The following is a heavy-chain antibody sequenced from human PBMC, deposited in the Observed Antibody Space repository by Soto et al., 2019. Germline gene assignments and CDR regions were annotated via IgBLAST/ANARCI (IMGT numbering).Heavy chain of an antibody. Sequence: LSLTCTVSGGSINNVSNFWTWIRQHPGKGLEWIGYIYYSGSTYYNPSLKSRLTISIDTSKNQFSLKLSSVTAAGTAVYYCAREALGYCSGGSCSHWFDPWGQGTLVTVSS. D-gene: IGHD2-15*01. J-gene: IGHJ5*02. CDR3: AREALGYCSGGSCSHWFDP. CDR1: GGSINNVSNF. CDR2: IYYSGST. V-gene: IGHV4-31*03.